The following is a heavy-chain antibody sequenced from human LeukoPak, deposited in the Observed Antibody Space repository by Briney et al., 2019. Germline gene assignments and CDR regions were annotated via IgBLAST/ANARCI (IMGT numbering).Heavy chain of an antibody. V-gene: IGHV3-21*01. J-gene: IGHJ4*02. CDR1: GFTFSSYA. CDR3: ARDGEKGY. CDR2: ISSSSSYI. Sequence: GGSLRLSCAASGFTFSSYAMSWVRQAPGKGLEWVSSISSSSSYIYYADSVKGRFTISRDNAKNSQYLQMNSLRAEDTAVYYCARDGEKGYWGQGTLVTVSS. D-gene: IGHD4-17*01.